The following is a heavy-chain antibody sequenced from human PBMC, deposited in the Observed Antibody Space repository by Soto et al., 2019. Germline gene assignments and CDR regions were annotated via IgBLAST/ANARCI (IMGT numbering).Heavy chain of an antibody. Sequence: QVQLVESGGGVVQPGRSLRLSCAASGFTFSSYDMHWVRQAPGKGLEWVAVISYDGSNKYYADSVKGRFTISRDNSKNTLYLQMNSLRAEDTAVYYCAKHGPYDTTLGAFDIWGQGTMVTVSS. CDR2: ISYDGSNK. J-gene: IGHJ3*02. CDR1: GFTFSSYD. CDR3: AKHGPYDTTLGAFDI. D-gene: IGHD3-22*01. V-gene: IGHV3-30*18.